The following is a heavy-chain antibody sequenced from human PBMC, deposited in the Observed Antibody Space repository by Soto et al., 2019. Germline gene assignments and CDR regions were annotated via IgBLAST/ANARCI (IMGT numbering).Heavy chain of an antibody. D-gene: IGHD6-6*01. CDR2: IYPADSDT. V-gene: IGHV5-51*01. J-gene: IGHJ4*02. Sequence: PGESLKISCKSSGYSFTSHWIAWVRQMPGKGLEWMGVIYPADSDTRYSPSFQGQVTISADKSISTAYLQWSSLKASDTAIYYCARQIGLTARPDCDSWGQGTLVTVSS. CDR3: ARQIGLTARPDCDS. CDR1: GYSFTSHW.